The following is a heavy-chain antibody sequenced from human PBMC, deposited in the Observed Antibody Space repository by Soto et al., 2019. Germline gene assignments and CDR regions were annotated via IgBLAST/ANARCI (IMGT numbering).Heavy chain of an antibody. V-gene: IGHV4-34*01. J-gene: IGHJ5*02. Sequence: PSETLSLTCAVYGGSFSGYYWSWMRQPPGKGLEWIGEINHSGSTNYNPSLKSRATISVDTSKNQFSLKLSSVTAADTVVYYCARFFTERIMITFGGPNWMSWFDTWGQGALVPVSS. CDR3: ARFFTERIMITFGGPNWMSWFDT. CDR1: GGSFSGYY. CDR2: INHSGST. D-gene: IGHD3-16*01.